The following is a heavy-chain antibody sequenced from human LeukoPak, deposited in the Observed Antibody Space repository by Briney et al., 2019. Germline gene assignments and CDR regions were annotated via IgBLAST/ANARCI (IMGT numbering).Heavy chain of an antibody. D-gene: IGHD2-2*01. CDR3: ARYCSSTSCSDWFDP. V-gene: IGHV4-4*07. CDR2: IFTSGST. CDR1: GGSISSYY. Sequence: SETLSLTCTVSGGSISSYYWSWIRQPAGKGLEWIGRIFTSGSTNYNPSLKSRVTMSVDTSKNQFSLKLSSVTAADTAVYYCARYCSSTSCSDWFDPWGQGTLVTVS. J-gene: IGHJ5*02.